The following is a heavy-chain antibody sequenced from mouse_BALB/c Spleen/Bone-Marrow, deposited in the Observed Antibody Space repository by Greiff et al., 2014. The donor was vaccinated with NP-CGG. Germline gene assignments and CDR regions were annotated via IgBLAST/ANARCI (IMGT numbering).Heavy chain of an antibody. V-gene: IGHV2-9*02. J-gene: IGHJ1*01. Sequence: LSITCTVSGFSLTSYGVHWVRQPPGKGLEWLGVIWAGGSTNYNSALMSRLSISKDNSKSQVLLKMNSLQTDDTAMYYCARVYLWYGEVWGAGTTVTVST. CDR1: GFSLTSYG. D-gene: IGHD2-3*01. CDR3: ARVYLWYGEV. CDR2: IWAGGST.